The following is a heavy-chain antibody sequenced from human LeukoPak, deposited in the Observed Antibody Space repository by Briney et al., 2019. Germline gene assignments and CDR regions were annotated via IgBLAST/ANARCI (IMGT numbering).Heavy chain of an antibody. CDR2: IIPIFGTA. J-gene: IGHJ3*02. D-gene: IGHD1-7*01. CDR3: ARVKSRADYRTTGNAFDI. CDR1: GGTFSSYA. Sequence: GASVKVSCKASGGTFSSYAISWVRQAPGQGLEWMGGIIPIFGTANYAQKFQGRVTMTTDTSTSTAYMELRSLRSDDTAVYYCARVKSRADYRTTGNAFDIWGQGTMVTVSS. V-gene: IGHV1-69*05.